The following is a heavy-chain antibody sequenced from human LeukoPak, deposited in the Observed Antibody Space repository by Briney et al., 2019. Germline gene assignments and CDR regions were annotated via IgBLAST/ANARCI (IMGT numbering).Heavy chain of an antibody. CDR1: GGSFSGYY. D-gene: IGHD6-13*01. Sequence: KPSETLSLTCAVYGGSFSGYYWSWIRQPPGKGLEWIGEINHSGSTNYNPSLKSRVTISVDTSKNQFSLKLSSVTAADTAVYYCARGLAAASTDHFDYWGQGTLVTVSS. CDR2: INHSGST. J-gene: IGHJ4*02. CDR3: ARGLAAASTDHFDY. V-gene: IGHV4-34*01.